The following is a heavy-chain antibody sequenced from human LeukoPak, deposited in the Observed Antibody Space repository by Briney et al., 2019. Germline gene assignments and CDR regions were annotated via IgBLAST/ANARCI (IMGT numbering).Heavy chain of an antibody. CDR1: GGSISSSSYY. Sequence: PSETLSLTCTVSGGSISSSSYYWGWIRQPPGKGLEWIGSIYYSGSTYYNPSLKSRVTISVDTSKNQFSLKLSSVTAADTAVYYCASQDYGDYANWFDPWGQGTLVTVSS. J-gene: IGHJ5*02. CDR2: IYYSGST. V-gene: IGHV4-39*07. D-gene: IGHD4-17*01. CDR3: ASQDYGDYANWFDP.